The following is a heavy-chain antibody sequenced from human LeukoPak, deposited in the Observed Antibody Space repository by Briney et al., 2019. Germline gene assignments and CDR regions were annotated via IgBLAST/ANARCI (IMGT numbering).Heavy chain of an antibody. Sequence: PGGSLRLSCAASGFTFNNCGMSWVRQAPGKGLEWVSTISGSGGSTYYADSVKGRFTISRDNSKNTLYLQMNSLRAEDTAVYYCAKVYYYGSGSPDLAFDIWGQGTMVTVSS. CDR3: AKVYYYGSGSPDLAFDI. V-gene: IGHV3-23*01. CDR1: GFTFNNCG. CDR2: ISGSGGST. D-gene: IGHD3-10*01. J-gene: IGHJ3*02.